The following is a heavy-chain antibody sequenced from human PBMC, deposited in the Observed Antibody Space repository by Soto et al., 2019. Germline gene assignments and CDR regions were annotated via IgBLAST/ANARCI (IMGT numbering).Heavy chain of an antibody. V-gene: IGHV3-74*01. CDR2: INSDGSIT. CDR3: GRAYSNYGDY. D-gene: IGHD4-4*01. CDR1: GFTFSRYW. J-gene: IGHJ4*02. Sequence: EVQLVESGGGLVQPGGSLRLSCAASGFTFSRYWMHWVRQAPGKGLVWVSRINSDGSITSYADSVKGRFTISRGNAKNTLYLQMNTLRVEDTAVYFCGRAYSNYGDYWGQGTLVTVSS.